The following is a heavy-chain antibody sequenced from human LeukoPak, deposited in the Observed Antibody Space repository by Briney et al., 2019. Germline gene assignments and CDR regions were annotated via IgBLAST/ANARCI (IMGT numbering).Heavy chain of an antibody. CDR2: IYHSGST. CDR1: SYSISSGYY. J-gene: IGHJ4*02. D-gene: IGHD3-10*01. V-gene: IGHV4-38-2*02. Sequence: SETLSLTCTVSSYSISSGYYWGWIRQPPGKGLEWIGSIYHSGSTYYNPSLKSRVTISVDTSKNQFSLKLSSVTAADTAVYYCARLITVRGVILYYFDYWGQGTLVTVSS. CDR3: ARLITVRGVILYYFDY.